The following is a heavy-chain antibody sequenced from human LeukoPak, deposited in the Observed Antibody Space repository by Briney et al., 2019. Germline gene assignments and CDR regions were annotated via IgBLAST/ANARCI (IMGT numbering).Heavy chain of an antibody. CDR3: ARGAHSSSWLDAFDI. CDR1: GGSISSGGYY. V-gene: IGHV4-30-2*01. D-gene: IGHD6-13*01. Sequence: SETLSLTCTVSGGSISSGGYYWSWIRQPPGKGLEWIGYIYHSGSTYYNPSLKSRVTISVDRSKNQFSLKLSSVTAADTAVYYCARGAHSSSWLDAFDIWGQGTMVTVSS. J-gene: IGHJ3*02. CDR2: IYHSGST.